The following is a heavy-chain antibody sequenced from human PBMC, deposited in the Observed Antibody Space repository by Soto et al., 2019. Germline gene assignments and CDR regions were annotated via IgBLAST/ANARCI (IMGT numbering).Heavy chain of an antibody. CDR3: AKDQAGTTFFYFDY. CDR2: ISGSGGSP. Sequence: EVQLLESGGGLVQPGGSLRLSCAASGFTFSSYAMSWVRQAPGKGLEWVSAISGSGGSPYYADSVKGRFTISRDNSNNTLYLQMNSLRAEDTAVYYCAKDQAGTTFFYFDYWGQGTLVTVSS. CDR1: GFTFSSYA. J-gene: IGHJ4*02. D-gene: IGHD1-1*01. V-gene: IGHV3-23*01.